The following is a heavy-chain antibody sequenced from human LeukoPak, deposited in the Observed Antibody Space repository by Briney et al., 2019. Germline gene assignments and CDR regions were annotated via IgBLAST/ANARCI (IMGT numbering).Heavy chain of an antibody. J-gene: IGHJ5*02. D-gene: IGHD3-22*01. Sequence: GASVKVSCKASGYTFTSYGISWVRQAPGQGLEWMGWISAYNGNTNYAQKLQGRVTMTTDTSTSTAYMELRSLRSDDTAVYYCARDATGPHDSSGYYYLWGQGTLVTVSS. CDR3: ARDATGPHDSSGYYYL. CDR2: ISAYNGNT. CDR1: GYTFTSYG. V-gene: IGHV1-18*01.